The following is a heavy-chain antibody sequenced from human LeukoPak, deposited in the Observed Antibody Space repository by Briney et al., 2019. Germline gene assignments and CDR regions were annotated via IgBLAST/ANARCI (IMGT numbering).Heavy chain of an antibody. V-gene: IGHV1-2*02. Sequence: ASVKVSCKASGYTFTGYYMHWVRQAPGQGLEWMGWINPNSGGTNYAQKFQGRATMTRDTSISTAYMELSRLRSDDTAVYYCARAPRGYCSGGSCYNYWGQGTLVTVSS. J-gene: IGHJ4*02. CDR3: ARAPRGYCSGGSCYNY. CDR2: INPNSGGT. CDR1: GYTFTGYY. D-gene: IGHD2-15*01.